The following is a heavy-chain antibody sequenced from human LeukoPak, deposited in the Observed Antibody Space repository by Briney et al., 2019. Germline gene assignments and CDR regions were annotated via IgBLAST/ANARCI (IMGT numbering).Heavy chain of an antibody. CDR3: AKDVEQAGPIGVPFDY. CDR1: GFTFSRYG. J-gene: IGHJ4*02. V-gene: IGHV3-30*18. Sequence: GGSLRLSCAASGFTFSRYGMHWVRQAPGKGLEWVGLISYDGSRKYYADSVKGRFTISRDNSKNTLYLQLSSLRAEDTAVYYCAKDVEQAGPIGVPFDYWGQGTLVTVSS. D-gene: IGHD3-3*01. CDR2: ISYDGSRK.